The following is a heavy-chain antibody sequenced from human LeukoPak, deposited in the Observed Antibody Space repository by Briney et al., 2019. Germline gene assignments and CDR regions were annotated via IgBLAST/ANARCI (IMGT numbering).Heavy chain of an antibody. CDR1: GFTFSSYG. V-gene: IGHV3-33*01. D-gene: IGHD4-23*01. Sequence: GGSLRLSCAASGFTFSSYGMHWVRQAPGKGLEWVAVIWYDGSNKYYADSVKGRFTISRDNSKNTLYLQMNSPRAEDTAVYYCARAVVSGTGIKRYNWFDPWGQGTLVTVSS. CDR2: IWYDGSNK. J-gene: IGHJ5*02. CDR3: ARAVVSGTGIKRYNWFDP.